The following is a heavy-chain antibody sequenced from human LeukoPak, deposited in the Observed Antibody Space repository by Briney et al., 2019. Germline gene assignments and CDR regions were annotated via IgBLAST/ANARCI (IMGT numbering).Heavy chain of an antibody. CDR1: GYTFSKYY. CDR3: ARDRYCSSTSCYNRRDVGGLYWFDP. CDR2: IDPAGGST. J-gene: IGHJ5*02. V-gene: IGHV1-46*01. D-gene: IGHD2-2*02. Sequence: ASVKVSCKASGYTFSKYYMEWVRQAPGQGFEWMGVIDPAGGSTNYAQKFRDRVTMTRDTSTSTAYMELSSLRSEDTAVYYCARDRYCSSTSCYNRRDVGGLYWFDPWGQGTLVTVSS.